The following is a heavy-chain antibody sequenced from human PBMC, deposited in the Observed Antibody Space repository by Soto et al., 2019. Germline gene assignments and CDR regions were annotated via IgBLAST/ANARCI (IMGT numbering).Heavy chain of an antibody. Sequence: GVSLRLSCAASGSTFSSYAISWVRQAPGKGLEWVSAISGSGSTTHYADSVKGRFTISRDSSKNTVHLQMNSLRAEDTALYYCAKDRDFWGGYYKHRGFDYWGQGTLVTVSS. V-gene: IGHV3-23*01. J-gene: IGHJ4*02. D-gene: IGHD3-3*01. CDR2: ISGSGSTT. CDR3: AKDRDFWGGYYKHRGFDY. CDR1: GSTFSSYA.